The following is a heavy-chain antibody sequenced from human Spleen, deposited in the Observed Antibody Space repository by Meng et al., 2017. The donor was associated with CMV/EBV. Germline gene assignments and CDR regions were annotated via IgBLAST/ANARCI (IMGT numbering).Heavy chain of an antibody. Sequence: GESLKISCAASGFSFGTYGMHWVRQAPDKGLEWVSVISGSGDTANYADSVKGRFTIARDNSKNALYLQMNSLRAEDTAVYYCANSMIVGVTMWFEYWGQGTLVTVSS. J-gene: IGHJ5*01. V-gene: IGHV3-23*01. D-gene: IGHD1-26*01. CDR1: GFSFGTYG. CDR2: ISGSGDTA. CDR3: ANSMIVGVTMWFEY.